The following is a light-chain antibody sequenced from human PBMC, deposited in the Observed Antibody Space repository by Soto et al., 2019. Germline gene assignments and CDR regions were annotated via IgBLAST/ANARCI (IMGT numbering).Light chain of an antibody. Sequence: QSALTPPRSVSGSPGPSITISCIGTSSDVGAYKYVSWYQQYPGQAPKLMIYDVTTRPSGVPDRFSGSKSGNTASLTISGLQAEDGDDYSCGSCAVGYTVVFGGGTKLTVL. J-gene: IGLJ3*02. CDR2: DVT. CDR3: GSCAVGYTVV. CDR1: SSDVGAYKY. V-gene: IGLV2-11*01.